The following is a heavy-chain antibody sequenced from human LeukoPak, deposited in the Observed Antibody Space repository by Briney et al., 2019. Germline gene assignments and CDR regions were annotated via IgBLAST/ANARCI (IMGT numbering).Heavy chain of an antibody. CDR2: FDPEDGET. CDR1: GYTLTELS. Sequence: GASVKVSCKVSGYTLTELSMHWLRQAPGKGLEWMGGFDPEDGETIYAQKFQGRVTMTEDTSTDTAYMELSSLRSEDTAVYYCATPHSKGSTLFDYWGQGTLVTVSS. V-gene: IGHV1-24*01. D-gene: IGHD6-6*01. J-gene: IGHJ4*02. CDR3: ATPHSKGSTLFDY.